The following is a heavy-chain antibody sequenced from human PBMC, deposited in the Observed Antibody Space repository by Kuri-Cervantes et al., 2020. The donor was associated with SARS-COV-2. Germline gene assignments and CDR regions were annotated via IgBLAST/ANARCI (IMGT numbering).Heavy chain of an antibody. CDR1: GGSISSGSYY. V-gene: IGHV4-39*07. CDR3: ARPGGFLDV. J-gene: IGHJ6*04. Sequence: SETLSLTCTVSGGSISSGSYYWSWIRQPPGKGLEWIGEINHSGSTNYNPSLKSRVTISVDTSNNQFSLKLSSVTAADTAVYYCARPGGFLDVWGKGTTVTVSS. CDR2: INHSGST. D-gene: IGHD4-23*01.